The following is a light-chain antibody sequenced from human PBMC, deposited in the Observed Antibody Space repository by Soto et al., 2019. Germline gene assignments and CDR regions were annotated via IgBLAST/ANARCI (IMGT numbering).Light chain of an antibody. CDR3: MQALQTPRT. CDR1: QSLQHNNGNTL. CDR2: LAS. Sequence: EIVMTQSPLSLIVTPEEPASISCKSSQSLQHNNGNTLLDWYMQKPGQSPQLLIYLASRRAPGAPDRVSGSGSGTDFTLRISTVEADDAAIYYCMQALQTPRTFGQGTKLEI. V-gene: IGKV2-28*01. J-gene: IGKJ1*01.